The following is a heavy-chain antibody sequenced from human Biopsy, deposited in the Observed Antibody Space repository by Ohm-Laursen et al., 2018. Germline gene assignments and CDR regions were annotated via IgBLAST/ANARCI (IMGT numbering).Heavy chain of an antibody. J-gene: IGHJ3*02. D-gene: IGHD1-26*01. V-gene: IGHV3-23*01. Sequence: SLRLSCAASGFTFSNYAMSWVRQAPGKGLEWLSTISGSGATPYYADSVKGRFTISRDNSKNTLYLQMNSLRAKDTAVYYCARPNLREWELHNAFDIWGQGTMVTVSS. CDR1: GFTFSNYA. CDR3: ARPNLREWELHNAFDI. CDR2: ISGSGATP.